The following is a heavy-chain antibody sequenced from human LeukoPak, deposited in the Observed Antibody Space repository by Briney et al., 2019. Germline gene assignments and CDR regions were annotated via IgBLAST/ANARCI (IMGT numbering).Heavy chain of an antibody. Sequence: PSETLSLTCAVSGFSISSGYYWGWIRQPPGKGLEWIGTIYHSGSTYYNPSLKSRVTMSVDTSKSQFSLNLGYVTAADTAVYYCARQTVVVPPADWGQGTLVTVSS. CDR1: GFSISSGYY. CDR3: ARQTVVVPPAD. V-gene: IGHV4-38-2*01. CDR2: IYHSGST. J-gene: IGHJ4*02. D-gene: IGHD2-2*01.